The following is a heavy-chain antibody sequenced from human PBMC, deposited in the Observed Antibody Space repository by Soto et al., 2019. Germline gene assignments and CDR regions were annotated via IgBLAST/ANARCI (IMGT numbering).Heavy chain of an antibody. CDR1: GDSISSGHYY. J-gene: IGHJ4*02. CDR3: ARDKGIAADN. D-gene: IGHD6-13*01. V-gene: IGHV4-31*03. CDR2: IFYSGST. Sequence: TSETLSLTCTVSGDSISSGHYYWTWIRQLPGKGLEWIGHIFYSGSTSYNPSLKSRVTISLDTSKNQFSLKLSSVTAADTAVYYCARDKGIAADNWGQGTLVTVSS.